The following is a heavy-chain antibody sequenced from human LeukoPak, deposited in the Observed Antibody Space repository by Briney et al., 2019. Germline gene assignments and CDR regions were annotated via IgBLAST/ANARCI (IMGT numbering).Heavy chain of an antibody. Sequence: PGGTLRLSCVASGFTFSSYGMSWVRQAPGKGLEWVSAISGSGGSTYYADSVKGRLTISRDNSKNTLYLQMNSLRAEDTAVYYCARERYDILTGYQNLYYYYYMDVWGKGTTVTISS. CDR2: ISGSGGST. J-gene: IGHJ6*03. CDR3: ARERYDILTGYQNLYYYYYMDV. CDR1: GFTFSSYG. V-gene: IGHV3-23*01. D-gene: IGHD3-9*01.